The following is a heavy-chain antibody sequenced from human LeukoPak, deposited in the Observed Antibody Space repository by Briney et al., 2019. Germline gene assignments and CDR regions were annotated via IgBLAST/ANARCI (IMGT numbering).Heavy chain of an antibody. CDR3: LGSGSYLSGRRDYFDY. V-gene: IGHV3-73*01. J-gene: IGHJ4*02. CDR1: GFTFSGSA. D-gene: IGHD3-10*01. Sequence: GGSLKLSCAASGFTFSGSAMHWVRQASGKGLEWVGRIRSKANSYATAYAASVKGRFTIPRDDSKNTAYLQMNSLKTEDTAVYYCLGSGSYLSGRRDYFDYWGQGTLVTVSS. CDR2: IRSKANSYAT.